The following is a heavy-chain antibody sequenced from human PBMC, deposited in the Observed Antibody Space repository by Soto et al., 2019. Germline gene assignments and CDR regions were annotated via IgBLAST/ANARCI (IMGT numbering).Heavy chain of an antibody. V-gene: IGHV3-53*02. D-gene: IGHD2-2*01. CDR2: IYSDGST. CDR1: GLTVTSNY. J-gene: IGHJ4*02. Sequence: EVQLVETGGGLIQRGGTLRLSCAVSGLTVTSNYIIWVRQAPGTGLEGVSIIYSDGSTFYADSVKGRFTISRDPAKNTVFLQMSSRRDEDPAVYYCARVSYSTIDYWGPGTQVNVFS. CDR3: ARVSYSTIDY.